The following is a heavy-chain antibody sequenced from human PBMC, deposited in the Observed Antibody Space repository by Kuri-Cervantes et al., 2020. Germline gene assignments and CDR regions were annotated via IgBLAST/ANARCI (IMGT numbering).Heavy chain of an antibody. CDR3: ARSSGTLDYYYMDV. J-gene: IGHJ6*03. Sequence: ASVKVSCKASEYTFTSYDINWVRQATGQGLEWMGWMNPNSGNTGYAQKFQGRVSMTRNTSISTAYMELSSLRSEDTAVYYCARSSGTLDYYYMDVWGKGTTVTVSS. CDR1: EYTFTSYD. V-gene: IGHV1-8*01. CDR2: MNPNSGNT. D-gene: IGHD1-26*01.